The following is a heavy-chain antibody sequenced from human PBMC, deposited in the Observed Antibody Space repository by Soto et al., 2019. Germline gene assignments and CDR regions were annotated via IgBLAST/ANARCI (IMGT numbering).Heavy chain of an antibody. CDR2: IYYSGST. V-gene: IGHV4-59*01. CDR3: ARDLGYSAMYYYYGMDV. CDR1: GGSISSYY. J-gene: IGHJ6*02. Sequence: SETLSLTCTVSGGSISSYYWSWIRQPPGKGLEWIGYIYYSGSTNYNPSLKSRVTISVDTSKNHFSLKLSSVTAADTAFYYFARDLGYSAMYYYYGMDVWGQGTTVTVSS. D-gene: IGHD6-13*01.